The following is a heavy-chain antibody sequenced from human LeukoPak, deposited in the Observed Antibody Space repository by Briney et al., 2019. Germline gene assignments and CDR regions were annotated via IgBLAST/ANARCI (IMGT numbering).Heavy chain of an antibody. D-gene: IGHD5-18*01. V-gene: IGHV4-34*01. J-gene: IGHJ6*03. Sequence: SETLSLTCAVYGGSFSGYYRSWIRQPPGKGLGWIGEINHSGSTNYNPSLKSRVTISVDTSKNQFSLKLSSVTAADTAVYYCARHVSVAMVIYYYYYMDVWGKGTTVTISS. CDR2: INHSGST. CDR3: ARHVSVAMVIYYYYYMDV. CDR1: GGSFSGYY.